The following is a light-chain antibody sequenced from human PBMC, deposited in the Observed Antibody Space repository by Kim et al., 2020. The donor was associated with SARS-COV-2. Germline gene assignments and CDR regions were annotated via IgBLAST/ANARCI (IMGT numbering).Light chain of an antibody. CDR3: NSRDSNGNHLV. Sequence: AWGQTVRITCQRDSLRNYFASWYQQRPGQAPILVIYGKNSRPSGIPDRFSGSSSGSTASLTITGAQAEDEADYYCNSRDSNGNHLVFGGGTQLTVL. V-gene: IGLV3-19*01. CDR1: SLRNYF. J-gene: IGLJ2*01. CDR2: GKN.